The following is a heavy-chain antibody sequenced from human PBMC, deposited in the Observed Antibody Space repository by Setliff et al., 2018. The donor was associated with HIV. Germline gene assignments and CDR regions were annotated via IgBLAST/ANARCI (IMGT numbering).Heavy chain of an antibody. D-gene: IGHD2-21*02. CDR1: GGSFSSHY. J-gene: IGHJ4*02. CDR2: FYYSGST. Sequence: SETLSLTCTVSGGSFSSHYWSWIRQPPGKGLEWIGSFYYSGSTNNNPSLKSRVTISVDTSKNQFSLKLSSVTAADTAVYYCAGEGRGDWSYYFDYWGQGTLVTVSS. V-gene: IGHV4-59*11. CDR3: AGEGRGDWSYYFDY.